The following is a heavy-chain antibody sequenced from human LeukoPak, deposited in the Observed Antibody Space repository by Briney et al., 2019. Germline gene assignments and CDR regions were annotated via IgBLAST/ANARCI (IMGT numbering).Heavy chain of an antibody. J-gene: IGHJ3*01. CDR1: GYTFTNYA. V-gene: IGHV1-69*06. CDR3: ARGGGCTDGCYPYAFDF. Sequence: SVKVSCKASGYTFTNYAMHWVRQAPGQRLEWMGEMTPIFGTTKYAQKFQGRVTIIADKVTNTAYMELNSLRADDTAMYYCARGGGCTDGCYPYAFDFWGQGTMVTVSS. CDR2: MTPIFGTT. D-gene: IGHD2-8*01.